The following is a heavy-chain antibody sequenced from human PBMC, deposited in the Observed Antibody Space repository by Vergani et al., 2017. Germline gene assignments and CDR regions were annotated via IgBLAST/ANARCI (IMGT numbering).Heavy chain of an antibody. CDR3: AKPLSELEPADAFDI. J-gene: IGHJ3*02. V-gene: IGHV3-21*04. CDR1: GFTFSSYS. Sequence: EVQLVESGGGLVKPGGSLRLSCAASGFTFSSYSMNWVRQAPGKGLEWVSSISSSSSYIYYADSVKGRFTISRDNAKNSLYLQMNSLRAEDTAVYYCAKPLSELEPADAFDIWGQGTMVTVSS. CDR2: ISSSSSYI. D-gene: IGHD1-1*01.